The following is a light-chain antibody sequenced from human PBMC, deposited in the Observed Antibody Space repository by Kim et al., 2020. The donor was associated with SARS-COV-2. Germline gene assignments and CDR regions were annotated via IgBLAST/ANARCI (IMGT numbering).Light chain of an antibody. CDR3: QSYDHSLSDV. J-gene: IGLJ1*01. V-gene: IGLV1-40*01. Sequence: GQRVIISGTWSSSNIGAGYDVHWYQQLPGTAPKILIYGNTNRPSGVPDRFSGSRSGTSASLAITGLQAEDEAHYYCQSYDHSLSDVFGTGTKVTVL. CDR1: SSNIGAGYD. CDR2: GNT.